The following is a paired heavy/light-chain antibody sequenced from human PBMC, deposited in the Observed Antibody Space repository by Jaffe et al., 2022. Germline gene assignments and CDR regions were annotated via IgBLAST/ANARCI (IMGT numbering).Heavy chain of an antibody. CDR2: IYTSGST. Sequence: QVQLQESGPGLVKPSQTLSLTCTVSGGSISSGSYYWSWIRQPAGKGLEWIGRIYTSGSTNYNPSLKSRVTISVDTSKNQFSLKLSSVTAADTAVYYCARVTFGGVIFFGTPASRYFDYWGQGTLVTVSS. V-gene: IGHV4-61*02. J-gene: IGHJ4*02. CDR1: GGSISSGSYY. CDR3: ARVTFGGVIFFGTPASRYFDY. D-gene: IGHD3-16*02.
Light chain of an antibody. J-gene: IGLJ3*02. Sequence: QSALTQPASVSGSPGQSITISCTGTSSDVGGYNYVSWYQQHPGKAPKLMIYEVSNRPSGVSNRFSGSKSGNTASLTISGLQAEDEADYYCSSYTSSSTDVFGGGTKLTVL. V-gene: IGLV2-14*01. CDR3: SSYTSSSTDV. CDR2: EVS. CDR1: SSDVGGYNY.